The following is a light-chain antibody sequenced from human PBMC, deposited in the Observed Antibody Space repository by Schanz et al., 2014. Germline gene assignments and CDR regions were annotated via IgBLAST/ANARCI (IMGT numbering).Light chain of an antibody. J-gene: IGKJ3*01. CDR1: QSVTSNS. CDR2: GTS. CDR3: HQYINSPFT. V-gene: IGKV3-20*01. Sequence: IVLTQSPGTLSLSPGERATLSCRASQSVTSNSLAWYQQKPGQPPSLLIYGTSIRATGIPDRFSGSGSGTDFTLTISRLEPEDFAVYYCHQYINSPFTFGPGTKLDLK.